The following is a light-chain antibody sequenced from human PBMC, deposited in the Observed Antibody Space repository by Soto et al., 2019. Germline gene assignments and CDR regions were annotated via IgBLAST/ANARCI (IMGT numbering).Light chain of an antibody. CDR2: SNN. J-gene: IGLJ2*01. V-gene: IGLV1-44*01. CDR1: SSNIGSNT. Sequence: QLVLTQPPSASGTPGQRVTISCSGSSSNIGSNTVNWYQQFPGTAPKLLIYSNNQRPSGVPDRFSGSKSGTSASLAISGLQSEDEADYYCAAWDDSLNAVVFGGGTKLTVL. CDR3: AAWDDSLNAVV.